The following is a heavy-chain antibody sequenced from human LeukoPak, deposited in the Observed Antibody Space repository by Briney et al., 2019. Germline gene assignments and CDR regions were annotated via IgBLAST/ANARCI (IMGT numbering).Heavy chain of an antibody. J-gene: IGHJ3*02. V-gene: IGHV1-69*05. CDR1: GGALSSSA. CDR3: ARAWSGTLAYDAFDI. CDR2: IIPIYDSA. D-gene: IGHD3-3*01. Sequence: GASVKVSCKASGGALSSSAVSWLRLAPGQGLERLGGIIPIYDSADYAQRFQGRVKISTDESTSTLFLELSSLTPEDTAVYYCARAWSGTLAYDAFDIWGQGTMIIVSS.